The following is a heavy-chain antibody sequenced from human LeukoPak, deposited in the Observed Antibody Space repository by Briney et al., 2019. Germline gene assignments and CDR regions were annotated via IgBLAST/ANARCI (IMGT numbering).Heavy chain of an antibody. CDR2: IIPIFATA. CDR1: GCTFSIYA. D-gene: IGHD3-22*01. V-gene: IGHV1-69*01. CDR3: ARGPITTRSHFDY. J-gene: IGHJ4*02. Sequence: SVTVSCTASGCTFSIYAISWVRQAPGQGLEWMGGIIPIFATANYAQKFQGRVTITADESTSTAYMELSSLRSEDTAVYYCARGPITTRSHFDYWGQGTLVTVSS.